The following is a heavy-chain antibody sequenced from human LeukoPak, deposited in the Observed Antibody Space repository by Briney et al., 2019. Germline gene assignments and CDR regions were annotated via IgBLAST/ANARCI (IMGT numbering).Heavy chain of an antibody. D-gene: IGHD6-6*01. CDR2: ISSNGGSK. J-gene: IGHJ6*02. V-gene: IGHV3-64*01. CDR3: ASYSSSSAYYYYYYGMDV. Sequence: GGSLRLSCAASGFTFSSYAMRWVRQAPGKGLEYVSAISSNGGSKYYANSVKCRFTISRDNSKNTLYLQMGSLRAEDMAVYYCASYSSSSAYYYYYYGMDVWGQGTTVTVSS. CDR1: GFTFSSYA.